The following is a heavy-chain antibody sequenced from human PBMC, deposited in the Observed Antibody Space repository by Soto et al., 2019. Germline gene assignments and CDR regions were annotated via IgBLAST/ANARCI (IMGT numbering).Heavy chain of an antibody. J-gene: IGHJ4*02. CDR2: IKQDGSEK. CDR1: GFTFSSYW. Sequence: EVQLVESGGGLVQPGGSLRRSCAASGFTFSSYWMTWVRQAPGKGLEWVANIKQDGSEKYYVDSVKGRFTISRDNAKNSLGLQMKGLRAEDTAVCSCGGGAYTIEYWGQGTLVTVSS. V-gene: IGHV3-7*02. CDR3: GGGAYTIEY. D-gene: IGHD1-26*01.